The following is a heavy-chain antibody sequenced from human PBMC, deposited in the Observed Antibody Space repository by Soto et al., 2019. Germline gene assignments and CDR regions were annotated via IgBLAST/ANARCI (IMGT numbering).Heavy chain of an antibody. CDR1: GFSFSTYG. D-gene: IGHD1-1*01. CDR3: TRWNGYGDL. V-gene: IGHV3-23*01. Sequence: EMQLLESGGGLVQPGGSLRLSCVVSGFSFSTYGVTWVRQAPGKGLEWVCGVSGGSGVTHYTDSVKGRFTISGDDSKNTVYMQMHSLRGEDTAVYYCTRWNGYGDLWGQGTLVTVSS. J-gene: IGHJ5*02. CDR2: VSGGSGVT.